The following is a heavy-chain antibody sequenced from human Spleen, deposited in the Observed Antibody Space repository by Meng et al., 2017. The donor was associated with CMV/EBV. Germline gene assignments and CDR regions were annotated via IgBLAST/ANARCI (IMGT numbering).Heavy chain of an antibody. D-gene: IGHD2-2*02. CDR2: ISSSGSTI. CDR3: ARGGYCSSTSCYTYGHYYYYYGMDV. J-gene: IGHJ6*02. Sequence: GESLKISCAASGFTFSSYEMNWVRQAPGKGLEWVSYISSSGSTIYYADSVKGRFTISRDNAKNSLYLQMNSLRAEDTAVYYCARGGYCSSTSCYTYGHYYYYYGMDVWGQGTTVTVSS. CDR1: GFTFSSYE. V-gene: IGHV3-48*03.